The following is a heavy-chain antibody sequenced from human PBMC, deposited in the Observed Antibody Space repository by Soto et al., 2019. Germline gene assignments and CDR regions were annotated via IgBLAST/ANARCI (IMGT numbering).Heavy chain of an antibody. CDR2: ISGDGSST. CDR3: ARGGNYVFDY. V-gene: IGHV3-74*01. J-gene: IGHJ4*02. D-gene: IGHD1-26*01. Sequence: PGGFLRLSCAASGFTFRSHWIHWVRQAPGKGLVWVSRISGDGSSTHYADSVKGRFTISRDNAKNTLYLQMNSLRAEDTAVYYCARGGNYVFDYWGQGTLVTVSS. CDR1: GFTFRSHW.